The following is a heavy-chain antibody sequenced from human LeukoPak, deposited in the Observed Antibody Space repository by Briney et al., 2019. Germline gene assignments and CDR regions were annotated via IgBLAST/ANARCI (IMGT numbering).Heavy chain of an antibody. J-gene: IGHJ3*02. CDR2: INHSGST. Sequence: SETLSLTCAVYGGSFSGYYWSWIRQPPGKGLEWIGEINHSGSTNYNPPLKSRVTISVDTSKNQFSLKLSSVTAADTAVYYCARRYYGSGSYFRGAFDIWGQGTMVTVSS. CDR1: GGSFSGYY. D-gene: IGHD3-10*01. CDR3: ARRYYGSGSYFRGAFDI. V-gene: IGHV4-34*01.